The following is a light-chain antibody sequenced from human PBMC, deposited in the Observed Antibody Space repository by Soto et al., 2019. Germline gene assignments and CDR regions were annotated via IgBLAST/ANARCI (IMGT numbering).Light chain of an antibody. Sequence: EIVLTQSPATLSLSPGERATLSCRASQSFSSNLAWYQQKPGQAPRLLIYDASNRATGIPARFSGSGSGTDFTLTISRLEPDDFALYHRPRAASLAHGPRLEIK. CDR1: QSFSSN. V-gene: IGKV3-11*01. CDR3: PRAAS. CDR2: DAS. J-gene: IGKJ5*01.